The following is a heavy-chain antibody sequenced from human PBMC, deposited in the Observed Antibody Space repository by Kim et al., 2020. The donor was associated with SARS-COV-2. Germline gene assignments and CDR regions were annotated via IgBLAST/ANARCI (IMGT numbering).Heavy chain of an antibody. J-gene: IGHJ6*02. V-gene: IGHV1-18*01. CDR2: ISAYNGNT. CDR3: ARDLVDVWFGELLYGNYGMDV. D-gene: IGHD3-10*01. Sequence: ASVKVSCKASGYTFTSYGISWVRQAPGQGLEWMGWISAYNGNTNYAQKLQGRVTMTTDTSTSTAYMELRSLRSDDTAVYYCARDLVDVWFGELLYGNYGMDVWGQGTTVTVSS. CDR1: GYTFTSYG.